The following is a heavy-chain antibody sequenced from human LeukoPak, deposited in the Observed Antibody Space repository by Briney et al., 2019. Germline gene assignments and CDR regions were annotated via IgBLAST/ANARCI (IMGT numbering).Heavy chain of an antibody. V-gene: IGHV4-34*01. CDR2: INHSGST. J-gene: IGHJ6*03. D-gene: IGHD5-12*01. CDR3: ARGDSGYEYGTRVYYYYYMDV. Sequence: SETLSLTCAVYGGSFSGYDWSWIRQPPGKGLEWIGEINHSGSTNYNPSLKSRVTISVDTSKNQFSLKLTSVTAADTAVYYCARGDSGYEYGTRVYYYYYMDVWGEGTTVTVSS. CDR1: GGSFSGYD.